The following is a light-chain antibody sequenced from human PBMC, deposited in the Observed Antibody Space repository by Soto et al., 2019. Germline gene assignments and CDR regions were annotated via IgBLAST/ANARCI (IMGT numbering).Light chain of an antibody. J-gene: IGKJ5*01. CDR2: DAS. Sequence: DIQMTQSPSSLSASVGDRVTITCRASQGISNHLAWYQQKPGKVPRLLIYDASDLETGVPSRVSGSGSGTGVTFTISSLQPEDFATYYCQQYESLPLTFGQGTRLEIK. CDR1: QGISNH. CDR3: QQYESLPLT. V-gene: IGKV1-33*01.